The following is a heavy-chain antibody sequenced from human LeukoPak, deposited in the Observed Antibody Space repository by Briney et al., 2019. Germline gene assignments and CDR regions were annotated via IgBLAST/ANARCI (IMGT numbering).Heavy chain of an antibody. CDR1: GGSISSSSYY. J-gene: IGHJ2*01. CDR3: ARAQSGNYYGSGSYYKRPRTRYFDL. V-gene: IGHV4-39*07. Sequence: PSETLSLTCTVSGGSISSSSYYWGWIRQPPGKGLEWIGSVYHSGRTYYNQSLKSRVTISVDKSKNQFSLKLSSVTAADTVVYYCARAQSGNYYGSGSYYKRPRTRYFDLWGRGTLVTVSS. CDR2: VYHSGRT. D-gene: IGHD3-10*01.